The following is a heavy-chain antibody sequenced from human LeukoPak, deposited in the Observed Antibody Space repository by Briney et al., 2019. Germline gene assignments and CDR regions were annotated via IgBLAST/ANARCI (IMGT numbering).Heavy chain of an antibody. J-gene: IGHJ3*02. Sequence: GASVKVSCKASGYTFTGYYMHWVRQAPGQGLEWMGWINPNSGGTNYAQKFQGWVTMTRDTSISTAYMELSSLRSEDTAVYYCARDSRTGEGAFDIWGQGTMVTVSS. CDR2: INPNSGGT. V-gene: IGHV1-2*04. CDR3: ARDSRTGEGAFDI. D-gene: IGHD7-27*01. CDR1: GYTFTGYY.